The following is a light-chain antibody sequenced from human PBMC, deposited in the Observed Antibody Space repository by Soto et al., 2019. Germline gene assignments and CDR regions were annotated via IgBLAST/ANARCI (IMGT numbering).Light chain of an antibody. CDR2: GAA. CDR3: QHYNNWPET. V-gene: IGKV3-15*01. Sequence: EIVMTQSPATLSVSPGERATLYCRASQSVSSNLAWYQQKPGQSPRLLIYGAATRATGIPARFSGSGSGTECTLTISSLQSEDFAVYYCQHYNNWPETFGQGTKVEIK. J-gene: IGKJ1*01. CDR1: QSVSSN.